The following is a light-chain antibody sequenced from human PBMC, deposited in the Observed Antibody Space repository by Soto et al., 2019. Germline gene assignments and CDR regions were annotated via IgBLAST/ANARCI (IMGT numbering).Light chain of an antibody. CDR3: QRYNSNPLT. CDR1: QSVNGW. Sequence: DIQMTQSPSTLSASVGDRVTITCRASQSVNGWLAWYQQKPGKAPKLLIYAASNFESGVPSRFSGSGSGTEFTLTISSLQPDDSATYYCQRYNSNPLTFGQGTNVEVK. J-gene: IGKJ1*01. V-gene: IGKV1-5*01. CDR2: AAS.